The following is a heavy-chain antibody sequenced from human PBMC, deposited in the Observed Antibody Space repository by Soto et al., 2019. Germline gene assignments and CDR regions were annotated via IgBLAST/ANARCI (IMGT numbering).Heavy chain of an antibody. CDR2: IPVIGERR. D-gene: IGHD1-1*01. CDR3: AREGDRYGTVCFDS. Sequence: EVQLLDSGGGLVQPGGSLRLSCEASGFTFSSYGMSWVRQAPGKGLEWVAGIPVIGERRYYADSVKGRFTISRDNAKNTLYLQMTSLRVEDAAVYFCAREGDRYGTVCFDSWGQGTLVTVSS. J-gene: IGHJ4*02. CDR1: GFTFSSYG. V-gene: IGHV3-23*01.